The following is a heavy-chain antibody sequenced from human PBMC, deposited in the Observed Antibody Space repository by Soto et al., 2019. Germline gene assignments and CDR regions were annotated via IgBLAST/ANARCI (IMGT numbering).Heavy chain of an antibody. CDR1: GFTFSGYG. J-gene: IGHJ4*02. Sequence: QVQLVESGGGVVQPGRALRLSCAASGFTFSGYGMHWVRQAPGKGLEWVAVTRHDGSNTYYADSVRRRFTISRDNSNELLYRQINSLRAEDTDGYYCERDGVGTTTYFGYFDYWGQGTMVTVSS. V-gene: IGHV3-33*01. CDR2: TRHDGSNT. CDR3: ERDGVGTTTYFGYFDY. D-gene: IGHD1-26*01.